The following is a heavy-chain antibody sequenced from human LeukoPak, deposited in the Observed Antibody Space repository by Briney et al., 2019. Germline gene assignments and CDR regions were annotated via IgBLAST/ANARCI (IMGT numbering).Heavy chain of an antibody. D-gene: IGHD2-8*01. Sequence: GGSLTLSCTGSGFNFNMFAMNWVRQAPGQGLEWVSGLSRGGGSTNYAESVKGRFTISRDKSKNTVFLQLNSLRPEDTAVYYCAKEQRIRHCSEGVCMEEYYFDYWGQGTLVTVSS. CDR3: AKEQRIRHCSEGVCMEEYYFDY. V-gene: IGHV3-23*01. CDR1: GFNFNMFA. CDR2: LSRGGGST. J-gene: IGHJ4*02.